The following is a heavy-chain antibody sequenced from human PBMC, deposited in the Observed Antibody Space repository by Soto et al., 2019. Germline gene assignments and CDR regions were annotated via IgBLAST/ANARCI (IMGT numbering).Heavy chain of an antibody. CDR3: ARDHDLFQSGWCRDP. CDR1: GYTFTSYY. J-gene: IGHJ5*02. CDR2: INPSGGST. D-gene: IGHD2-8*01. V-gene: IGHV1-46*01. Sequence: QVQLVQSGAEVKKPGASVKVSCKAAGYTFTSYYMHWVRQAPGQGLEWMGIINPSGGSTSYAQKFQGRVTMTRDTSTSTVYMELSSLRSEDTAVYYCARDHDLFQSGWCRDPWGQGTLVTVSS.